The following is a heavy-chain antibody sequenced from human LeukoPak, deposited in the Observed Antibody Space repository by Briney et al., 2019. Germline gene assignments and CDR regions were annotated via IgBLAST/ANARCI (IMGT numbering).Heavy chain of an antibody. J-gene: IGHJ4*02. Sequence: SETLSLTCTVSGGSISSCYWSWIRQPPGKGLEWIGYIYYSGSTNYNPSLKSRVTISVDTSKNQFSLKLSSVTAADTAVYYCATQQWLFGTLFDYWGQGTLVTVSS. V-gene: IGHV4-59*08. CDR3: ATQQWLFGTLFDY. CDR2: IYYSGST. D-gene: IGHD6-19*01. CDR1: GGSISSCY.